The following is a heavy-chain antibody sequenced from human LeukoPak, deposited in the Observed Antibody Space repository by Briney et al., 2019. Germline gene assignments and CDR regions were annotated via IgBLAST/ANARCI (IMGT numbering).Heavy chain of an antibody. D-gene: IGHD6-13*01. Sequence: SETLSLTCTVSGGSISSSSYYWGWIRQPPGKGLEWIGSIYYSGSTYYNPSLKSRVTMSVDTSKNQFSLKLSSVTAADTAVYYCASIDSSSWYEWRDYWGQGTLVTVSS. CDR2: IYYSGST. CDR1: GGSISSSSYY. CDR3: ASIDSSSWYEWRDY. J-gene: IGHJ4*02. V-gene: IGHV4-39*07.